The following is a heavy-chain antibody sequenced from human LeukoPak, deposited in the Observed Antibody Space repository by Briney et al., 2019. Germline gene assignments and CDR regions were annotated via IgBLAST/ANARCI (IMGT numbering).Heavy chain of an antibody. Sequence: GGSLRLSRAASGFTFSSYWMSWVRQAPGKGLEWVANIKQDGSEKYYVDSVKGRFTISRDNAKNSLYLQMNSLRAEDTAVYYCARDKSFTIFGVVIPLGYYMDVWGKGTTVTVSS. V-gene: IGHV3-7*01. CDR2: IKQDGSEK. J-gene: IGHJ6*03. CDR1: GFTFSSYW. CDR3: ARDKSFTIFGVVIPLGYYMDV. D-gene: IGHD3-3*01.